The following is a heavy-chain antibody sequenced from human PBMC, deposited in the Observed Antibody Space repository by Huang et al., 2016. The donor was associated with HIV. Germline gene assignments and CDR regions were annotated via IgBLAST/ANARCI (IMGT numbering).Heavy chain of an antibody. CDR3: VRDSSSGLQLRY. Sequence: EVQLVESGGGLAQPGGSLRLSCVASGYTFSTYSMNGVRQAPGKGWEWVSYIRKDSGATSYAGFGKGRFTVSRDNVKNSLYLQMNRLRVEDTAMYYCVRDSSSGLQLRYWGQGALVIVS. J-gene: IGHJ4*02. D-gene: IGHD3-22*01. V-gene: IGHV3-48*01. CDR1: GYTFSTYS. CDR2: IRKDSGAT.